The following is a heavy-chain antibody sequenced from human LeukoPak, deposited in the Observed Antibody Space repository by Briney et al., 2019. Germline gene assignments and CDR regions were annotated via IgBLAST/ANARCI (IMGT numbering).Heavy chain of an antibody. Sequence: SETLSLTCTVSGGSISSYYWSWIRQPPGKGLEWIGYIYDSGSTNYNPSLKSRVTISVDTSKNQFSLKLSSVTAADTAVYFCACLTTADAFDIWGQGTMVTVSS. CDR3: ACLTTADAFDI. CDR1: GGSISSYY. V-gene: IGHV4-59*01. J-gene: IGHJ3*02. D-gene: IGHD3-22*01. CDR2: IYDSGST.